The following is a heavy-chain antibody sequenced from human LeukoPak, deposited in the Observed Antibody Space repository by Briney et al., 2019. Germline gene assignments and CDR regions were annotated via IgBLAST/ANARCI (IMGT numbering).Heavy chain of an antibody. CDR1: GGSISPYY. V-gene: IGHV4-4*08. CDR2: IDPSGSA. Sequence: SETLSLTCVVSGGSISPYYWSWIRQSPGKGLERIGYIDPSGSASYNPSLKSRVTIFVDTSKNQFSLKLSSVTAADTAVYYCARRSYYYDSSGYYYSMGSYFDYWGQGTLVTVSS. J-gene: IGHJ4*02. CDR3: ARRSYYYDSSGYYYSMGSYFDY. D-gene: IGHD3-22*01.